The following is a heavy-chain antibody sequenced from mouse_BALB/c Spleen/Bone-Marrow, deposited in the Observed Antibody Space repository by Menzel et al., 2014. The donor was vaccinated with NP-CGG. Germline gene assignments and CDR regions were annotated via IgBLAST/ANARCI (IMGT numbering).Heavy chain of an antibody. D-gene: IGHD1-1*01. J-gene: IGHJ3*01. CDR3: TLYYGSNYWFAY. Sequence: EVQLVESGGGLVQPGGSMKLSCVASGFTFSNFWMSWVRQSPEKGLEWVAGIRLKSDNYATHYAESVKGKFTISRDDSKSRLYLQMNSLRTEDTGIYYCTLYYGSNYWFAYWGQGTLVTVSA. V-gene: IGHV6-6*02. CDR1: GFTFSNFW. CDR2: IRLKSDNYAT.